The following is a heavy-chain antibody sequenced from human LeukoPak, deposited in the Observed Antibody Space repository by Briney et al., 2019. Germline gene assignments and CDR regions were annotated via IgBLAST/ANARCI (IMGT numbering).Heavy chain of an antibody. Sequence: SETLSLTCTVSGGPISDYYWNWIRQPPGKGLEWIGYIYYSGSTTYNPSLKSRVTLSVDTAKNQFSLKVRSVTAADTAAYYCARGDFCSKSNCYLRPMDVWGKGTTVTVSS. J-gene: IGHJ6*03. CDR3: ARGDFCSKSNCYLRPMDV. V-gene: IGHV4-59*01. CDR1: GGPISDYY. D-gene: IGHD3-3*01. CDR2: IYYSGST.